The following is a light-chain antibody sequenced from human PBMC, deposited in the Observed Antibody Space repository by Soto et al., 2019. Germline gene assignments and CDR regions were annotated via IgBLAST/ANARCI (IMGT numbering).Light chain of an antibody. V-gene: IGKV3-20*01. CDR2: GAS. CDR1: QSVSSN. Sequence: EIVMTQTPDTLSVSPGDIATLCCRASQSVSSNLAWYQQKPAQAPRLLIYGASARAAGIPDRFSGGGSGTDCTLTINRLEPDDFAVYYCQQFGYSLWTFGQGTKVDIK. CDR3: QQFGYSLWT. J-gene: IGKJ1*01.